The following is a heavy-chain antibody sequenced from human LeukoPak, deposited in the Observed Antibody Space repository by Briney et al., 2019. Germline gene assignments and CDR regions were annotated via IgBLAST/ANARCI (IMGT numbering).Heavy chain of an antibody. CDR3: AKSPTYYYDSSAYRYFDY. CDR2: ISGSGGST. V-gene: IGHV3-23*01. J-gene: IGHJ4*02. D-gene: IGHD3-22*01. Sequence: GGSLRLSCAASGFTFSSYAMSWVRQAPGKGLEWVSAISGSGGSTYYADSVKGRFTISRDNSKNTLYLQMNSLRAEDTAVYYCAKSPTYYYDSSAYRYFDYWGQGTLVTVSS. CDR1: GFTFSSYA.